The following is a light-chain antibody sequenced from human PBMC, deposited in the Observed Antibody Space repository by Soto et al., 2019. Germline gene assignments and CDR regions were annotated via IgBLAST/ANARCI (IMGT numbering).Light chain of an antibody. V-gene: IGKV1-17*03. CDR2: AAS. CDR3: QQYNSYWT. J-gene: IGKJ1*01. CDR1: QGISNY. Sequence: DIQMTQSPSAMSASVGDRVTITCRASQGISNYLVCFQQRPGIVPKRLIYAASSLQSGVPSRFSGSGSGTEFTLTISSLQTEDFATYCCQQYNSYWTFGQGTKVDIK.